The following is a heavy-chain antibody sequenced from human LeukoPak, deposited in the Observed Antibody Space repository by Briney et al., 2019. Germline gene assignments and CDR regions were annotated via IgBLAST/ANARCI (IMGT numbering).Heavy chain of an antibody. CDR1: GFTFSSYS. J-gene: IGHJ4*02. CDR3: ARGGCSSTSCLDY. V-gene: IGHV3-74*03. CDR2: ITSNGGTT. Sequence: GGSLRLSCAASGFTFSSYSMNWVRQAPGRGLVWVSHITSNGGTTTYADSVKGRFTIFRDNANNMLHLQMNSLRAEDTAVYYCARGGCSSTSCLDYWGQGTLVTVSS. D-gene: IGHD2-2*01.